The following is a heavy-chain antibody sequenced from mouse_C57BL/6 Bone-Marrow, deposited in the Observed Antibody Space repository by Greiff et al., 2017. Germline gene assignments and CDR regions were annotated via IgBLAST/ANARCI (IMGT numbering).Heavy chain of an antibody. D-gene: IGHD1-1*01. CDR3: SRSYYCVWGFAY. CDR2: IYPGGGYN. V-gene: IGHV1-63*01. Sequence: VKLQPSGAELVRPGTSVKMSCKASGYTFTNYWIGWAKQRPGHGLEWIGDIYPGGGYNNYNEKFKGKATLTADKTSSTAYMQFSSLTSEDSAIYYCSRSYYCVWGFAYWYQGTLVTVSA. J-gene: IGHJ3*01. CDR1: GYTFTNYW.